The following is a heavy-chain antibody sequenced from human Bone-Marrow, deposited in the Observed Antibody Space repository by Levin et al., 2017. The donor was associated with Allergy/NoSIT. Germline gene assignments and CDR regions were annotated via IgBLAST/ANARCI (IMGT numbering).Heavy chain of an antibody. D-gene: IGHD3-22*01. J-gene: IGHJ4*02. V-gene: IGHV3-64*02. Sequence: PGGSLRLSCVASGFTLSSDSMHWVRQVPGKGLEYVSAINYSDGKTYYADSVKGRFTISRDNSKNTLYLQMGSLRVEDMAVYFCARVVASGYFGDWGQGVLVSVS. CDR2: INYSDGKT. CDR3: ARVVASGYFGD. CDR1: GFTLSSDS.